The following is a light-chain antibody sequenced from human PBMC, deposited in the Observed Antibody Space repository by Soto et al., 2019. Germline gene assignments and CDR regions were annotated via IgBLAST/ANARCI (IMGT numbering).Light chain of an antibody. Sequence: AIQMTQSPSSLSASVGDTVTFTCRASQDIGKDLGWYQQKPGEAPVLLIYEASTAQSGVPSRFTGSGFGTEFTLNISSLQPEDFATYYCLQDYNYPRTFGLGTRVEIK. CDR3: LQDYNYPRT. CDR2: EAS. J-gene: IGKJ1*01. CDR1: QDIGKD. V-gene: IGKV1-6*01.